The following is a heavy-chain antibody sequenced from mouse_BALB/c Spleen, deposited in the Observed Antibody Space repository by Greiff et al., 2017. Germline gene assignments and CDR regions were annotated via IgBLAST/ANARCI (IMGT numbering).Heavy chain of an antibody. CDR2: IRNKANDYTT. J-gene: IGHJ4*01. D-gene: IGHD2-1*01. V-gene: IGHV7-1*02. Sequence: EVKLMESGGGLVQPGGSLRLSCATSGFTFSDFYMQWVRQPPGKRLEWIAAIRNKANDYTTEYSSSVKGRFIVSRDTSQNILYLRMNALRAEDTDIDCCARDRIYYRMDYWGQGTSVTVSS. CDR1: GFTFSDFY. CDR3: ARDRIYYRMDY.